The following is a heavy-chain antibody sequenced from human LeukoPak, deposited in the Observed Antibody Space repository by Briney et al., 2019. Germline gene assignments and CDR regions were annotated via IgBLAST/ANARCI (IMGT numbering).Heavy chain of an antibody. Sequence: SGGSLRLSCAASGFTVSNNFMSWVRQAPGKGLEWVSVLYSGGSTYYADSVKGRFTISRDNSRNTLYLQMNSLRAEDAAVYYCSAFRPNDAFDIWGQGTMVTVSS. J-gene: IGHJ3*02. CDR2: LYSGGST. CDR1: GFTVSNNF. V-gene: IGHV3-53*01. CDR3: SAFRPNDAFDI.